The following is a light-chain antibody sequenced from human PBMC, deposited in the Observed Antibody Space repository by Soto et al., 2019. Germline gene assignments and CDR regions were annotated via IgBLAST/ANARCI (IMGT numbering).Light chain of an antibody. J-gene: IGKJ4*01. CDR3: QQYGSSPLT. CDR2: GAS. CDR1: QSVRSSY. Sequence: EIVLTQSPGTLSLSPGERATLSCRARQSVRSSYLAWYQQKPGQAPRLLIYGASIRATGVPDRFSGSGSGTDFTFTISRLESEDFAVYFCQQYGSSPLTFGGGTKVEIK. V-gene: IGKV3-20*01.